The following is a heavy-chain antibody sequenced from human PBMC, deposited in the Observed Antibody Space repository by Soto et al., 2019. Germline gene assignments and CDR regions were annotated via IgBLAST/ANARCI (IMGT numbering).Heavy chain of an antibody. CDR1: GFTFSEQG. J-gene: IGHJ4*02. CDR3: VRDGEIGDWNFDY. V-gene: IGHV3-33*01. D-gene: IGHD2-21*01. Sequence: QVQLVESGGGVVQPGRSLRLSCATSGFTFSEQGIHWVRQAPGKGLEWVAFMWPDGSGEVYVDSGRGRFTISRDNAKSTVFLQMDSLRAEDTAVYYCVRDGEIGDWNFDYWGQGTLVTVSS. CDR2: MWPDGSGE.